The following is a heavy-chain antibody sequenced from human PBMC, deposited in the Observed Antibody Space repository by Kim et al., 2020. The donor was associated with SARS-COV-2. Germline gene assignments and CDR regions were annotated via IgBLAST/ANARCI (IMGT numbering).Heavy chain of an antibody. CDR3: AREHKRQWLGGGLGY. Sequence: GGSLRLSCAASGFTFSSYSMNWVRQAPGKGLEWVSYISSSSSTIYYADSVKGRFTISRDNAKNSLYLQMNSLRAEDTAVYYCAREHKRQWLGGGLGYWGQGTLVTVSS. V-gene: IGHV3-48*04. CDR1: GFTFSSYS. J-gene: IGHJ4*02. CDR2: ISSSSSTI. D-gene: IGHD6-19*01.